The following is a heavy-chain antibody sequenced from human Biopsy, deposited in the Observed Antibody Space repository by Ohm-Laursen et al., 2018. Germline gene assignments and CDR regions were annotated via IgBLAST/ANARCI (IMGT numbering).Heavy chain of an antibody. V-gene: IGHV1-2*02. CDR2: IDPKSGGT. J-gene: IGHJ5*02. Sequence: SSVKVSCKVSAYSFGDHRIHWVRQAPGQGLEWMGWIDPKSGGTNYAQKFQGRVTMTRDTSISMAYVDLSSLRSDDTAVYYCTRGGYYYDSLAYYYWFDPWGQGTLVTVSS. D-gene: IGHD3-22*01. CDR3: TRGGYYYDSLAYYYWFDP. CDR1: AYSFGDHR.